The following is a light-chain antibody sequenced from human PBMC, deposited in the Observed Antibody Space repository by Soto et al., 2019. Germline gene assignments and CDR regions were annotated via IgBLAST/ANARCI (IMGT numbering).Light chain of an antibody. CDR3: QAWDSSTVV. J-gene: IGLJ2*01. CDR1: KLGYKY. V-gene: IGLV3-1*01. Sequence: SYELTQPPSVSVSPGQTASITCSGDKLGYKYACWYQQKPGQSPVLVIYQHNKRPSGIPERFSGSNSGNTATLTISGTQAMDEADYYCQAWDSSTVVFGGGIKLT. CDR2: QHN.